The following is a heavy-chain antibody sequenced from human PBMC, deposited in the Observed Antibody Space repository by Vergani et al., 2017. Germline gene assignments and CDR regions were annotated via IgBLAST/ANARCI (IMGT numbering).Heavy chain of an antibody. J-gene: IGHJ6*02. D-gene: IGHD3-22*01. CDR1: VGTFSSYA. V-gene: IGHV1-69*12. CDR2: IIPIFGTA. CDR3: ARSPYYYDSSGYGGYYYYGMDV. Sequence: QVQLVQSGAEVKKPGSSVKVSCKASVGTFSSYAISWLRQAPGQGLEWMGGIIPIFGTANYAQKFQGRVTITADESTSTAYMELSSLRSEDTAVYYCARSPYYYDSSGYGGYYYYGMDVWGQGTTVTVSS.